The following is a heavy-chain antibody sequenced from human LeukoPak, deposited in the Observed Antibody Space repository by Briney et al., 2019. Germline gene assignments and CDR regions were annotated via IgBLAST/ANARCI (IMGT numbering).Heavy chain of an antibody. CDR2: IRQDGSDI. J-gene: IGHJ3*02. CDR3: ARGRGDPFDI. D-gene: IGHD3-10*01. Sequence: GGSLRLSCAASGFTFSSYWMRLVRQAPGKGLEWVANIRQDGSDIYYVDSVKGRFTISRDNAENSLYLQMNSLRAEDTAVYYCARGRGDPFDIWGQGTMVTVSS. V-gene: IGHV3-7*01. CDR1: GFTFSSYW.